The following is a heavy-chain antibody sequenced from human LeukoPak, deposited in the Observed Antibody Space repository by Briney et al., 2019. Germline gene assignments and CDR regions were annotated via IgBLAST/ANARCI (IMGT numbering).Heavy chain of an antibody. J-gene: IGHJ4*02. CDR3: ARVTSGYIGPLDY. D-gene: IGHD3-22*01. CDR2: IYYNGST. CDR1: GGSISSGAYY. V-gene: IGHV4-31*03. Sequence: PSQTLSLTCTVSGGSISSGAYYWSWIRQHPGKGLEWIGSIYYNGSTYYNPSLKSRVTISIDTSKNQFSLKLSSVTAADTAMYYCARVTSGYIGPLDYWGQGTLVTVSS.